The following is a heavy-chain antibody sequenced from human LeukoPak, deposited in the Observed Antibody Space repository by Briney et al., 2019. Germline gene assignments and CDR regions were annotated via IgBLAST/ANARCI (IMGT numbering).Heavy chain of an antibody. J-gene: IGHJ5*02. Sequence: ASVKVSCKASGYTFTSYGISWVRQAPGQGLEWMGWISAYNGNTDYAQKLQGRVTMTTDTSTSTAYMELRSLRSDDTAVYYCARDYEGYNWNQNWFDPWGQGTLVTVSS. CDR1: GYTFTSYG. CDR3: ARDYEGYNWNQNWFDP. D-gene: IGHD1-20*01. CDR2: ISAYNGNT. V-gene: IGHV1-18*01.